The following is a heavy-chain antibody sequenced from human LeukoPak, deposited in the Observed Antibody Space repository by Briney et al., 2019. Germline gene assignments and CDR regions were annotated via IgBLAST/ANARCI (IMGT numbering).Heavy chain of an antibody. J-gene: IGHJ4*02. CDR1: GFTFDDHG. CDR2: INWNGGRT. Sequence: GSLRLSCAASGFTFDDHGMNWVRQAPGKGLEWVSGINWNGGRTAYADSVKGRFTISRDNAKNSLDLQMNSLRAEDTALYYCARDAFTIFGVLPYFFDYWGQGTLVTVSS. CDR3: ARDAFTIFGVLPYFFDY. D-gene: IGHD3-3*01. V-gene: IGHV3-20*04.